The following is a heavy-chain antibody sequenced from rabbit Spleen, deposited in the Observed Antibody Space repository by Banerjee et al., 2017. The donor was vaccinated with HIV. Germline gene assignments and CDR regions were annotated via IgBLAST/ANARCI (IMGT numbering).Heavy chain of an antibody. CDR3: ARGLRAAGYVGGAWDYFNL. CDR2: IYASSGST. J-gene: IGHJ4*01. D-gene: IGHD4-2*01. CDR1: GFSFSNNYY. V-gene: IGHV1S40*01. Sequence: QSLEESGGGLVQPGASLTLTCTASGFSFSNNYYMCWVRQAPGKGLEWIGCIYASSGSTWYASWVIGRFTISRTSSTTVDLKMTSLTAADTATYFCARGLRAAGYVGGAWDYFNLWGPGTLVTVS.